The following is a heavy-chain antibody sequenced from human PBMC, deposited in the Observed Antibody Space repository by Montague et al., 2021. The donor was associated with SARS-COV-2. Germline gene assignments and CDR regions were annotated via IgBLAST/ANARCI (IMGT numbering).Heavy chain of an antibody. D-gene: IGHD2-15*01. V-gene: IGHV4-39*01. CDR2: IFSAGDT. J-gene: IGHJ4*01. CDR1: GFSLSTSGVG. CDR3: ARQGLGFCNGGSCFSTLAF. Sequence: LVKPTQTLTLTCTFSGFSLSTSGVGVGWIRQPPGKGLEWITCIFSAGDTYYNPSLKSRVTISLDTSKNQFSLNLDSVTAADTAVYYCARQGLGFCNGGSCFSTLAFWGHGILVTVSS.